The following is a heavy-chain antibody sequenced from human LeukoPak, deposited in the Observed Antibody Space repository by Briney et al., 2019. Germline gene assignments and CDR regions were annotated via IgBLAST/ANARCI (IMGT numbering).Heavy chain of an antibody. J-gene: IGHJ4*02. CDR1: GGSISSYY. CDR2: IYYSGST. V-gene: IGHV4-59*08. D-gene: IGHD1-26*01. Sequence: SQTLSLTCTVSGGSISSYYWSWIRQPPGKGLEWIGYIYYSGSTNYYPSLQSRVNISVDTSKNQYALKLISVTAADTAVYYCARQGRIVVAGVGATKFDYWGQGTLVTVSS. CDR3: ARQGRIVVAGVGATKFDY.